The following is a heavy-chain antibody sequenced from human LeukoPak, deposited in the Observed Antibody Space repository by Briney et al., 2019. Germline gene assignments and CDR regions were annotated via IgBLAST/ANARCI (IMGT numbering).Heavy chain of an antibody. J-gene: IGHJ4*02. Sequence: PGGSLRLSCAGSGFALKSYSLSWVRQAPGKGLEWVSSISSTSAYIYYADSVKGRFTISRDNSKNTLYLQMNSLRAEDTAVYYCAKDLSYYTFPPLDYWGQGTLVTVSS. CDR2: ISSTSAYI. CDR3: AKDLSYYTFPPLDY. CDR1: GFALKSYS. D-gene: IGHD2-2*02. V-gene: IGHV3-21*04.